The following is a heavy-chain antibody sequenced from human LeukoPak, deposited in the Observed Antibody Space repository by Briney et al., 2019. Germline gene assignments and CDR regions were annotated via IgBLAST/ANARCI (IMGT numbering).Heavy chain of an antibody. V-gene: IGHV4-30-4*08. CDR2: IYYSGST. Sequence: SQTLSLTCTVSGGSISSGGYYWSWIRQHPGKGLEWIGYIYYSGSTYYNPSLKSRVTISVDTSKNQFSLKLSSVTAADTAVYYCARSDSSGYYFVYWGQGTLVTVSS. CDR3: ARSDSSGYYFVY. D-gene: IGHD3-22*01. CDR1: GGSISSGGYY. J-gene: IGHJ4*02.